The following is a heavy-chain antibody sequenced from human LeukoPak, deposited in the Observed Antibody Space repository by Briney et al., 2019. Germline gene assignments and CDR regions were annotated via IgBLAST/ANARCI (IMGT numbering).Heavy chain of an antibody. CDR2: INHSGST. Sequence: SETLSLTCAVYGGSFSGYYWSWIRQPPGKGLEGIGEINHSGSTNYNPSLKSRVTISVDTSKNQFSLKLSTVTAADTAVYYCARAVRWKGGMVRGAFDYWGQGNLVTVSS. CDR1: GGSFSGYY. CDR3: ARAVRWKGGMVRGAFDY. V-gene: IGHV4-34*01. J-gene: IGHJ4*02. D-gene: IGHD3-10*01.